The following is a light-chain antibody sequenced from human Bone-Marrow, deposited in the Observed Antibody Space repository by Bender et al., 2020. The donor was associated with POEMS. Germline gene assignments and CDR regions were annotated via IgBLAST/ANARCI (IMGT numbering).Light chain of an antibody. CDR3: SSYTSSNTWV. V-gene: IGLV2-14*02. J-gene: IGLJ3*02. Sequence: QSALTQPASVSGSPGQSITISCTGTSSDVGSYNLVSWYQQHPGKAPKLMIYEVSKRPSGVSNRFSGSKSGNTASLTISGLQAADEADYYCSSYTSSNTWVFGGGTKLTVL. CDR1: SSDVGSYNL. CDR2: EVS.